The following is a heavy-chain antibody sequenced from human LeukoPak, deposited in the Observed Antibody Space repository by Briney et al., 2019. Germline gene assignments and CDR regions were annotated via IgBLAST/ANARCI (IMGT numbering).Heavy chain of an antibody. CDR2: IYYSGNT. J-gene: IGHJ4*02. CDR1: GGSINSNY. Sequence: SVTLSLTCAVSGGSINSNYWTWIRQPPGKGLEWIGYIYYSGNTKYNPSLKSQVTISVDTSKNQFSLKLNSVTPADTAVYYCARESRDVETEGFDYWGQGTLVTVSS. CDR3: ARESRDVETEGFDY. V-gene: IGHV4-59*01. D-gene: IGHD5-24*01.